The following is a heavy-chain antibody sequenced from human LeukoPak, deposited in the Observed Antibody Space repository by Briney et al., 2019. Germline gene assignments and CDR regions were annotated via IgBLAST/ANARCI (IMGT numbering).Heavy chain of an antibody. J-gene: IGHJ4*02. V-gene: IGHV3-74*01. D-gene: IGHD1-26*01. CDR2: INPDGSRT. CDR1: GFTFSTYW. CDR3: VRGAPFDY. Sequence: GGSLRLSCAASGFTFSTYWVHWVRQAPGKGLVWVSRINPDGSRTDYADSVKGRFTISRDNAQNMLFLQMNTLRVDDTAVYYCVRGAPFDYWGQGTLVTVPS.